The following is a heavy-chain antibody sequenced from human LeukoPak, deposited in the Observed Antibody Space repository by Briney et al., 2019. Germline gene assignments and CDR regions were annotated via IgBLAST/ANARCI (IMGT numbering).Heavy chain of an antibody. CDR3: ARRPGSGSRHFDY. CDR1: GGSISTSSYY. V-gene: IGHV4-39*01. Sequence: SETLSLTCTVSGGSISTSSYYWSWIRQPPGKRPEWIGTIYYTGGTYYNPYLKSRVTISVDASKNQFSLILSSVTAADTAVYYCARRPGSGSRHFDYWGQGTLVTVSS. J-gene: IGHJ4*02. CDR2: IYYTGGT. D-gene: IGHD3-10*01.